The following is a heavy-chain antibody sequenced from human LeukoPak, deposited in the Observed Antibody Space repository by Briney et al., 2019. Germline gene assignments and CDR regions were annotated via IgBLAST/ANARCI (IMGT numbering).Heavy chain of an antibody. Sequence: HLGGSLRLSCAASGFTFSSYGMHWVRQAPGKGLEWVAVIWYDGSNRYYSDSVKGRFTISRDNSKNTVYLQMNSLRAEDTAVYFCARGGYYDRSSYYSYLDYWGQGTLVTVSS. CDR3: ARGGYYDRSSYYSYLDY. CDR1: GFTFSSYG. V-gene: IGHV3-33*01. D-gene: IGHD3-22*01. J-gene: IGHJ4*02. CDR2: IWYDGSNR.